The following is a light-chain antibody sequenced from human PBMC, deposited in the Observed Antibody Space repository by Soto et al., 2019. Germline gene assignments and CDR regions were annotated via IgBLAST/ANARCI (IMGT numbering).Light chain of an antibody. Sequence: DIQMTQSPSSLSASVGDRVTITCRASQSISSYLNWYQQKPGKAPKPLIYAASSLQSGVPSRFSGSGSWTDFTLTISCLQTEDFATYYCQQSYSTPRTFGQGAKVEIK. CDR3: QQSYSTPRT. J-gene: IGKJ1*01. CDR1: QSISSY. CDR2: AAS. V-gene: IGKV1-39*01.